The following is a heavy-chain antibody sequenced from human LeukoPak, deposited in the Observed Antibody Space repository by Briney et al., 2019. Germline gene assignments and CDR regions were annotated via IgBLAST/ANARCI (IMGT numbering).Heavy chain of an antibody. J-gene: IGHJ6*04. D-gene: IGHD1/OR15-1a*01. CDR2: ISGSGDTT. CDR3: ATNKGDV. CDR1: GFTLSSHA. Sequence: PGGSLRLSCAASGFTLSSHAVSWVRQAPGRGLEWVSAISGSGDTTYYADSVKGRFTISRDNSKNTLSVQMNSLRAEDTAVYYCATNKGDVWGRGTTVTVSS. V-gene: IGHV3-23*01.